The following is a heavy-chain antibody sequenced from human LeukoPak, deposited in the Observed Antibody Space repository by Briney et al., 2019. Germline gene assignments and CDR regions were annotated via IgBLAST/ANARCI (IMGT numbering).Heavy chain of an antibody. CDR1: GFTFSDYY. Sequence: KPGGSLRLSCAASGFTFSDYYMSWIRQAPGKGLEWVSYISSSGSTIYYADSVKGRFTISRDNAKNSLYLQMNSLRAEDTAVYYCARDNLYSNYISSSVYYYYMDVWGKGATVTVSS. D-gene: IGHD4-11*01. J-gene: IGHJ6*03. CDR3: ARDNLYSNYISSSVYYYYMDV. V-gene: IGHV3-11*04. CDR2: ISSSGSTI.